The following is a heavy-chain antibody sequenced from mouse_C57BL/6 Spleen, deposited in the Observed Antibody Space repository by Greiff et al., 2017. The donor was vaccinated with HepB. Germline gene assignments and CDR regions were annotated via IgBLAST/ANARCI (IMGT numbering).Heavy chain of an antibody. Sequence: EVMLVESGGGLVKPGGSLKLSCAASGFTFSSYTMSWVRQTPEKRLAWVATISGGGGNTYYPDSVKGRFTISRDNAKNTLYLQMSSLRSEDTALYYCASHETAWFAYWGQGTLVTVSA. CDR2: ISGGGGNT. CDR1: GFTFSSYT. J-gene: IGHJ3*01. CDR3: ASHETAWFAY. V-gene: IGHV5-9*01.